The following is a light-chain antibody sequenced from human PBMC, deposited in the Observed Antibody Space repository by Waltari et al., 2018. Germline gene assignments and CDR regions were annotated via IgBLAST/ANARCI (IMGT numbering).Light chain of an antibody. Sequence: AIQMTQFPSSLSASIGDRLTIPCRASQGIRSELTWYQQKPGKAPKLLIYAASSLQSGVPSRFSGSGSGTDFTLTISNLQPEDFATYYCLQDYNYPWTFGQGTKVEIK. CDR3: LQDYNYPWT. V-gene: IGKV1-6*01. J-gene: IGKJ1*01. CDR1: QGIRSE. CDR2: AAS.